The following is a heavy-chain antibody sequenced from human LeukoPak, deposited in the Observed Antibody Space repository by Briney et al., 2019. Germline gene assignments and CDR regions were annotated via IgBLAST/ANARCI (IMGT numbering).Heavy chain of an antibody. Sequence: GGSLRLSCAASGFTFRSYAMHWVRQAPGKGLEWVAVTSYDGSNKYYADSVMGRFTISRDNSKNTLYLQMNSLRAEDTAVYHCARESRDAYNYYHYYGMDVWGQGTTVTVSS. J-gene: IGHJ6*02. D-gene: IGHD2-2*01. CDR1: GFTFRSYA. CDR3: ARESRDAYNYYHYYGMDV. CDR2: TSYDGSNK. V-gene: IGHV3-30-3*01.